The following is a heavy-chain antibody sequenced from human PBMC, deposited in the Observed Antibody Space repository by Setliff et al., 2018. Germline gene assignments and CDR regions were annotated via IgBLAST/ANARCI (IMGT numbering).Heavy chain of an antibody. CDR3: ARGGYYGSGSYKH. V-gene: IGHV4-34*01. J-gene: IGHJ4*02. CDR1: GGSFSGYY. CDR2: INHSGST. D-gene: IGHD3-10*01. Sequence: LSLTCAVYGGSFSGYYWSWIRQPPGKGLEWIGEINHSGSTNYNPSLKSRVTISVDTSKNQFSLKLSSVTAADTAVYYCARGGYYGSGSYKHWGQGTLVTVSS.